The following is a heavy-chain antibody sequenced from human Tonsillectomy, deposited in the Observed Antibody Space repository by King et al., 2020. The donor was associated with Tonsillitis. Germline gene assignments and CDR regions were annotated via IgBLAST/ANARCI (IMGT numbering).Heavy chain of an antibody. CDR1: GGSISSYY. Sequence: QLQESGPGRVKPSETLSLTCTVSGGSISSYYWNWIRQPPGKGLEWIGYIYYTGSTNYNPSLKSRVTISVDTSKNQFSLNLSSLTAADTAVYYCARGPNWNYSDYWGQGTLVTVSS. CDR2: IYYTGST. J-gene: IGHJ4*02. D-gene: IGHD1-1*01. CDR3: ARGPNWNYSDY. V-gene: IGHV4-59*01.